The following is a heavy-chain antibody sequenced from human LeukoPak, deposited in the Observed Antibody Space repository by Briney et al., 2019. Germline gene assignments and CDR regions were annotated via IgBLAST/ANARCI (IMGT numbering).Heavy chain of an antibody. CDR1: GFTVSNKY. V-gene: IGHV3-53*01. CDR3: ARGLSLSGYLDAFDI. J-gene: IGHJ3*02. CDR2: TYSDGRT. D-gene: IGHD3-22*01. Sequence: GGSLRLSCAASGFTVSNKYMTWVRQAPGKGLEGVSLTYSDGRTYYADSVKGRCTISRDNSKNTLYLQMNSLRVEDTAVYFCARGLSLSGYLDAFDIWGQGTMVTVSS.